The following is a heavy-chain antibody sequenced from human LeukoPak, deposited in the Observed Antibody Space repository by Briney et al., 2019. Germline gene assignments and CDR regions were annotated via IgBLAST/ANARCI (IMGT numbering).Heavy chain of an antibody. V-gene: IGHV3-74*01. CDR2: INSDGINT. Sequence: GGSLRLSCTASGFTFSNYWMHWVRQAPGKGLVWVSRINSDGINTSYADSVKGRFTISRDNAKNTLNLQMNSLRAEDTAVYYCARERRPDDAFDIWGQGTMVTVSS. CDR1: GFTFSNYW. J-gene: IGHJ3*02. CDR3: ARERRPDDAFDI.